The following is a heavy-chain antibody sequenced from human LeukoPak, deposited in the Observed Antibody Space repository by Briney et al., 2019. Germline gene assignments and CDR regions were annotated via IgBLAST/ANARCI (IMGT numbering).Heavy chain of an antibody. D-gene: IGHD6-25*01. Sequence: SETLSLTGTGSGGSISSYYWSWIRQPPGKGLEWIGYIYYSGSTNYNPSLKSRVTISVDTSKNQFSLKLSSVTAADTAVYYCAREGWVAAGTFDPWGQGTLVTVSS. J-gene: IGHJ5*02. V-gene: IGHV4-59*01. CDR2: IYYSGST. CDR1: GGSISSYY. CDR3: AREGWVAAGTFDP.